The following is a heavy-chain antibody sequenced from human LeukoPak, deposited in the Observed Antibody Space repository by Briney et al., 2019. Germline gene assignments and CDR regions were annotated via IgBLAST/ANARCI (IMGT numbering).Heavy chain of an antibody. J-gene: IGHJ5*01. CDR1: GYTFTSYY. D-gene: IGHD6-19*01. CDR3: TRRSYSSGWYDS. CDR2: IIPIFGTA. V-gene: IGHV1-69*05. Sequence: SVKVSCKASGYTFTSYYMHWVRQAPGQGLEWMGGIIPIFGTANYAQKFQGRVTITTDESTSTAYMELSSLRSEDTAVYYCTRRSYSSGWYDSWGQGTLVTVSS.